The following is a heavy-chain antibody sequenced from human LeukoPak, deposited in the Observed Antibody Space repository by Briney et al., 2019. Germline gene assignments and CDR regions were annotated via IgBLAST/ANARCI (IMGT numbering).Heavy chain of an antibody. Sequence: GASVKVSCKASGYTFTSYGISWVRQAPGQGLEWMGWISAYNGNTNHAQKLQGRVTMTTDTSTSTAYMELRSLRSDDTAVYYCARGPVVVVAAFYGMDVWGQGTTVTVSS. J-gene: IGHJ6*02. D-gene: IGHD2-15*01. CDR3: ARGPVVVVAAFYGMDV. V-gene: IGHV1-18*01. CDR2: ISAYNGNT. CDR1: GYTFTSYG.